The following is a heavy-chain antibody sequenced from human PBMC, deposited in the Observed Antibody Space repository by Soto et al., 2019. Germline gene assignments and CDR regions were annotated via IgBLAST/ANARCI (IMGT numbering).Heavy chain of an antibody. Sequence: GGSLRLSCAASGFTFSSYAMSWVRQAPGKGLEWVSAISGSGGSTYYADSVKGRFTISRDNSKNTLYLQMNSLRAEDTAVYYCANDGRYCSGGSCYDDNDYWGQGTLVTVSS. CDR1: GFTFSSYA. CDR3: ANDGRYCSGGSCYDDNDY. V-gene: IGHV3-23*01. CDR2: ISGSGGST. D-gene: IGHD2-15*01. J-gene: IGHJ4*02.